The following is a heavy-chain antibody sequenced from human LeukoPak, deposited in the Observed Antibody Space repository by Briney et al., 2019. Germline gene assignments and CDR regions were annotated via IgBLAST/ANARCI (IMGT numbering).Heavy chain of an antibody. J-gene: IGHJ4*02. CDR3: ARAPGYNFFDY. V-gene: IGHV4-59*01. CDR2: VYYTGST. D-gene: IGHD5-24*01. Sequence: SEPLSLTCTVSGGSISTYYWNWIRQPPGKGLEWIGYVYYTGSTNYNPSLKSRVTISVDTSKSQFSLNLSSVTAADAAVYYCARAPGYNFFDYWGQGTPVTVSS. CDR1: GGSISTYY.